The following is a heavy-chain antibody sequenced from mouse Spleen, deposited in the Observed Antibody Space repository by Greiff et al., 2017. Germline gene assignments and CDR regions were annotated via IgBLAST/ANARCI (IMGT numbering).Heavy chain of an antibody. J-gene: IGHJ1*03. CDR3: ARETGFITAGYFDV. V-gene: IGHV1-64*01. CDR1: GYTFTSYW. D-gene: IGHD1-1*01. CDR2: IHPNSGST. Sequence: QVQLQQPGAELVKPGASVKLSCKASGYTFTSYWMHWVKQRPGQGLEWIGMIHPNSGSTNYNEKFKSKATLTVDKSSSTAYMQLSSLTSEDSAVYYCARETGFITAGYFDVWGTGTTVTVSS.